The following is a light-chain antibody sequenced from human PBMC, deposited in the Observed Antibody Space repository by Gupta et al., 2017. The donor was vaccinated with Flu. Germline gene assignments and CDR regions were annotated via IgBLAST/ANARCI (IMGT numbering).Light chain of an antibody. CDR3: DSPDNSGNRGV. J-gene: IGLJ1*01. CDR1: ALPKKF. CDR2: EER. Sequence: SPELPQPPSVSVSPGPTARITCSGDALPKKFSYWYQQKSGPAPVLAMYEERHRPSGVPERFSGSMSGTMATLTVTAAQVEDEGDYYCDSPDNSGNRGVFGTGTKLTVL. V-gene: IGLV3-10*01.